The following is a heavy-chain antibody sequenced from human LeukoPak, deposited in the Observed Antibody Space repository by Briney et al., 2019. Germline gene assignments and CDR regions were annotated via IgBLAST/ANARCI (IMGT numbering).Heavy chain of an antibody. V-gene: IGHV4-34*01. CDR2: INHSGST. D-gene: IGHD5-24*01. Sequence: PSETLSLTCAVYGGSFSGYYWSWIRQPPGKGLEWIGEINHSGSTNYTPSLKSRVTISVDTSKNQFSLKLSSVTAADTAVYYCARGFRGYIAFDIWGQGTMVTVSS. CDR1: GGSFSGYY. J-gene: IGHJ3*02. CDR3: ARGFRGYIAFDI.